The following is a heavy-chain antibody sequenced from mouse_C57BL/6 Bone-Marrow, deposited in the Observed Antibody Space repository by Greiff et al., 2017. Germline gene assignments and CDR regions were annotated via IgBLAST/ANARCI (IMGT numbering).Heavy chain of an antibody. CDR3: ARSPVYYDSAYYAMDY. CDR2: IYPRDGST. CDR1: GYTFTDHT. V-gene: IGHV1-78*01. J-gene: IGHJ4*01. Sequence: QVQLKESDAELVKPGASVKISCKVSGYTFTDHTIHWMKQRPEQGLEWIGYIYPRDGSTKYNEKFKGTATLTADNSSSTAYMQLNSLTSEDSAVYFCARSPVYYDSAYYAMDYWGQGTSVTVSS. D-gene: IGHD2-4*01.